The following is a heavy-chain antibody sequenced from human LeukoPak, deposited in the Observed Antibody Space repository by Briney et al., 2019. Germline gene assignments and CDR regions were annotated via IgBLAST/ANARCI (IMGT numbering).Heavy chain of an antibody. V-gene: IGHV1-69*13. CDR2: IIPIFGTA. J-gene: IGHJ6*03. D-gene: IGHD2-2*01. Sequence: SVKVSCKASGGTFSSYAISWVRQAPGQGLEWVGGIIPIFGTANYAQKFQGRVTITADESTSTAYMELSSLRSEDTAVYYCARNYCSSTSCPGPDYYYYMDVWGKGTTVTVSS. CDR1: GGTFSSYA. CDR3: ARNYCSSTSCPGPDYYYYMDV.